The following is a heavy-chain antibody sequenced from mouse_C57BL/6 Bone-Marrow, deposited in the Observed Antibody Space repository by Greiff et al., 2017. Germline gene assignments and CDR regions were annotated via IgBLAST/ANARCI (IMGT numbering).Heavy chain of an antibody. V-gene: IGHV1-22*01. Sequence: EVKVVESGPELVKPGASVKMSCKASGYTFTDYNMHWVKQSHGKSLEWIGYINPNNGGTSYNQKFKGKATLTVNKSSSTAYMELRSLTSEDSAVYYCASPYYYGSHDYWGQGTTLTVSS. CDR2: INPNNGGT. J-gene: IGHJ2*01. D-gene: IGHD1-1*01. CDR1: GYTFTDYN. CDR3: ASPYYYGSHDY.